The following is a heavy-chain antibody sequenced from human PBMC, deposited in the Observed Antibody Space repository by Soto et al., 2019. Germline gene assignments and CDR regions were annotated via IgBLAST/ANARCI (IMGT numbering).Heavy chain of an antibody. CDR1: GFTFSSYG. D-gene: IGHD4-17*01. V-gene: IGHV3-33*01. CDR2: IWYDGSNK. J-gene: IGHJ3*02. CDR3: ARDGSDYGDYRDLGAFDI. Sequence: VQLVESGGGVVQPGRSLRLSCAASGFTFSSYGMHWVRQAPGKGLEWVAVIWYDGSNKYYADSVKGRFTISRDNSKNTLYLQMNSLRAEDTAVYYCARDGSDYGDYRDLGAFDIWGQGTMVTVSS.